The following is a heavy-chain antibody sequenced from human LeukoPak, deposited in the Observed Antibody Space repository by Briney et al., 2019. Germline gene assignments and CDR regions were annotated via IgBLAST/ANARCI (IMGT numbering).Heavy chain of an antibody. Sequence: SETLSLTCTVSGGSISSYYWSWIRQPPGKGLEWIGYIYYSGSTNHNPSLKSRVTISVDTSKNQFSLKLSSVTAADTAVYYCARDGRRDGHGRELDAFDIWGQGTMVTVSS. CDR3: ARDGRRDGHGRELDAFDI. J-gene: IGHJ3*02. CDR1: GGSISSYY. CDR2: IYYSGST. V-gene: IGHV4-59*01. D-gene: IGHD1-7*01.